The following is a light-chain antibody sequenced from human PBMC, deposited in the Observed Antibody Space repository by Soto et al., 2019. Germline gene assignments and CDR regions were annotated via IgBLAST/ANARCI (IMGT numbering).Light chain of an antibody. J-gene: IGKJ1*01. Sequence: DIQMTQSPSTLSASVGDRVTITCRASQSISSWLAWYQQKPGKAPKLLIYKASSLESGVPSRFSGSGYGTEFTLTISSLQPDDFATYYCQQYNSYTGTFGQGTKVDI. CDR2: KAS. CDR3: QQYNSYTGT. CDR1: QSISSW. V-gene: IGKV1-5*03.